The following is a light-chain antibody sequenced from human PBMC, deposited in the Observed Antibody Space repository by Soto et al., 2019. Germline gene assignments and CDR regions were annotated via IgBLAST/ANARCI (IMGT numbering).Light chain of an antibody. CDR3: QQAASFPVN. V-gene: IGKV1-8*01. CDR1: QGISSY. Sequence: AIRMSLTPSKLSAYTRDGVLITCRASQGISSYLAWYQQKPGKAPKLLIYTGSSLQSGVPSRFSGSGSGTDFTLTISCRHPEDFATYYCQQAASFPVNCGQGTRLEIK. J-gene: IGKJ5*01. CDR2: TGS.